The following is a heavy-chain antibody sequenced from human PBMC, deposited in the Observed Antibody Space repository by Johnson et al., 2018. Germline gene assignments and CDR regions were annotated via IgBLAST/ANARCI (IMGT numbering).Heavy chain of an antibody. CDR1: GFTFSSYW. D-gene: IGHD3-10*01. CDR2: INSDGSST. V-gene: IGHV3-74*01. J-gene: IGHJ3*02. Sequence: VQLQESGGGLVQXGGSLRLSCAASGFTFSSYWMHWVRQAPGKGLVWVSRINSDGSSTSYADSVKGRFTISRDNAKNTLYLQMNSLRAEETAVYYCARGPDYYGSGSYDAFDIWGQGTMVTVSS. CDR3: ARGPDYYGSGSYDAFDI.